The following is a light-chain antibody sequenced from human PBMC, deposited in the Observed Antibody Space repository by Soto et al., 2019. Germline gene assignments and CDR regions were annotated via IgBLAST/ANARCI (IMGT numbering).Light chain of an antibody. Sequence: VLTQSPGTLSLSPGEAATLSCRASQTVSSGYLAWYQQRSGQAPRLLIYGSSSRASDVPDRFSGSGSGTEFTLTISSLEPEDFAVYFCQQYARSPWTFGQGTKVDIK. CDR1: QTVSSGY. V-gene: IGKV3-20*01. CDR3: QQYARSPWT. J-gene: IGKJ1*01. CDR2: GSS.